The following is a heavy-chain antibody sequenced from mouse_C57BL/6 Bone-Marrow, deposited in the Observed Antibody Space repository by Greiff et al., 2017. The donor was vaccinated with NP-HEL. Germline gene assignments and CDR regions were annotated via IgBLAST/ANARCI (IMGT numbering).Heavy chain of an antibody. CDR1: GFTFSDYY. CDR3: ARGYYGNYDYAMDY. CDR2: INYDGSST. Sequence: EVMLVESEGGLVQPGSSMKLSCTASGFTFSDYYMAWVRQVPEKGLEWVANINYDGSSTYYLDSLKSRFIISRDNAKNILYLQMSSLKSEDTATYYCARGYYGNYDYAMDYWGQGTSVTVSS. D-gene: IGHD2-1*01. J-gene: IGHJ4*01. V-gene: IGHV5-16*01.